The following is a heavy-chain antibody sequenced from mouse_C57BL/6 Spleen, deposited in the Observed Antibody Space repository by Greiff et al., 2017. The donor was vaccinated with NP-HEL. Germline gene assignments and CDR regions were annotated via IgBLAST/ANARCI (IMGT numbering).Heavy chain of an antibody. D-gene: IGHD3-2*02. CDR1: GYTFTDYY. CDR3: ARHSSGYYAMDY. V-gene: IGHV1-26*01. Sequence: VQLQQSGPELVKPGASVKISCKASGYTFTDYYMNWVKQSHGKSLEWIGDINPNNGGTSYNQKFKGKATLTVDKSSSTAYMELRSLTSEDSAVYYCARHSSGYYAMDYWGQGTSVTVSS. CDR2: INPNNGGT. J-gene: IGHJ4*01.